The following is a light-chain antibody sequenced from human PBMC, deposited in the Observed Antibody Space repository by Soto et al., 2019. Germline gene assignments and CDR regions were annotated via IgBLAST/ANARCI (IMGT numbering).Light chain of an antibody. CDR1: QSVSSSY. J-gene: IGKJ2*01. V-gene: IGKV3-20*01. CDR3: QQYGSSPLYT. CDR2: GAS. Sequence: EIVLTQSPGTLSLSPGERATLSCRASQSVSSSYLSWYQHKLGQAPRLLIYGASSRATGNPDRFSGSGSGTDFTLTISRLEPEDFAVYYCQQYGSSPLYTFGQGTKLEIK.